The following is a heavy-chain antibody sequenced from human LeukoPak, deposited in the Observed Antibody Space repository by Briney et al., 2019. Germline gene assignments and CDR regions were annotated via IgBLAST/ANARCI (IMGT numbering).Heavy chain of an antibody. D-gene: IGHD1-26*01. CDR1: GFTFSSYE. Sequence: PGGSLRLSCAASGFTFSSYEMNWVRQAPGKGLEWVSYITSSGSAIYYADSVKGRFTISGDNAKNSLYLQMNSLRAEDTAVYYCASSGSYFDYWGQGTLVTVSS. CDR3: ASSGSYFDY. CDR2: ITSSGSAI. J-gene: IGHJ4*02. V-gene: IGHV3-48*03.